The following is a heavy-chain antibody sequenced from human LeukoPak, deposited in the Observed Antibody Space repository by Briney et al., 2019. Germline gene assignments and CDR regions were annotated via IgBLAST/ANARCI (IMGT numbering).Heavy chain of an antibody. CDR2: IYHSGST. CDR3: ASHCSSTSCLYYYGMDV. V-gene: IGHV4-34*01. CDR1: GGSFSGYY. D-gene: IGHD2-2*01. Sequence: SETLSLTCAVYGGSFSGYYWSWIRQPPGKGLEWIGEIYHSGSTNYNPSLKSRVTISVDKYKNQFSLKLSSVTAADTAVYYCASHCSSTSCLYYYGMDVWGQGTTVTVSS. J-gene: IGHJ6*02.